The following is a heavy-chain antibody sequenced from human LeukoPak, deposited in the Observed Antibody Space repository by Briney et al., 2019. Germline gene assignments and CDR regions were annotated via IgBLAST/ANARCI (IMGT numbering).Heavy chain of an antibody. J-gene: IGHJ5*02. D-gene: IGHD2-2*01. CDR1: GYTLTELS. CDR2: FDPEDGET. V-gene: IGHV1-24*01. Sequence: ASVKVSCKVSGYTLTELSMHWVRQAPGKGLDWMGGFDPEDGETIYAQKFQGRVTMTEDTSTDTAYMELSSLRSEDTAVYYCARVPAAQPPDGWFDPWGQGTLVTVSS. CDR3: ARVPAAQPPDGWFDP.